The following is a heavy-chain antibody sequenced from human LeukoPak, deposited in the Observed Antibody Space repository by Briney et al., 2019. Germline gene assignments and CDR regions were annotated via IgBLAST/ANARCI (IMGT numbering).Heavy chain of an antibody. Sequence: PGGSLRLSCAASGFTFSSYAVTWARQAPGKGLEWVSGITGSGDTTFYADSVKGRFTISRDNAKSALYLEMSDLRVEDTAVYYCAAGTAADYWGQGTLVIVSS. V-gene: IGHV3-23*01. D-gene: IGHD6-13*01. CDR2: ITGSGDTT. CDR3: AAGTAADY. CDR1: GFTFSSYA. J-gene: IGHJ4*02.